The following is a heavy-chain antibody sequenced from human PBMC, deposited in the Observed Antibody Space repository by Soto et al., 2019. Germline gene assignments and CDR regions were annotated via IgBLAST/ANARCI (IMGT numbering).Heavy chain of an antibody. Sequence: GGSLRLSCAASGFTFSSYGMHWVRQAPGKGLEWVAVISYDGSNKYYADSVKGRFTISRDNSKNTLYLQMNSLRAEDTAVYYCAKADYYDSSGYCTYWGQGTLVTASS. CDR2: ISYDGSNK. CDR1: GFTFSSYG. D-gene: IGHD3-22*01. J-gene: IGHJ4*02. V-gene: IGHV3-30*18. CDR3: AKADYYDSSGYCTY.